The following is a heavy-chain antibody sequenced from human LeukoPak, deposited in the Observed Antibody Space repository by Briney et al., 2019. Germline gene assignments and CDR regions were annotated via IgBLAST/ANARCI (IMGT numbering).Heavy chain of an antibody. CDR3: AKGSIGAAAGTSLDY. D-gene: IGHD6-13*01. CDR1: GFTFDDYA. Sequence: GRSLRLSCAASGFTFDDYAMHWVRHAPGKGPEWVSGISWNSGNIGYADSVKGRFTISRDNAKNSLYLQMNSLRAEDTALYYCAKGSIGAAAGTSLDYWGQGTLVTVSS. CDR2: ISWNSGNI. V-gene: IGHV3-9*01. J-gene: IGHJ4*02.